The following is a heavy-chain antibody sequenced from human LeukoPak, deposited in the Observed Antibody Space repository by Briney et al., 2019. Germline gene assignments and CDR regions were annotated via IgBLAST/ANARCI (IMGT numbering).Heavy chain of an antibody. CDR2: IYYSGGT. Sequence: GALRLSCAAPGVTFRSYAMKWVRQTPGEGGEWGGYIYYSGGTNYNPSLKRRVTISVDTSKKKFSLMQRSVTAADTAVYYCARHIIVGQWLVPFDYWGQGTLVTVSS. J-gene: IGHJ4*02. CDR3: ARHIIVGQWLVPFDY. V-gene: IGHV4-59*08. CDR1: GVTFRSYA. D-gene: IGHD6-19*01.